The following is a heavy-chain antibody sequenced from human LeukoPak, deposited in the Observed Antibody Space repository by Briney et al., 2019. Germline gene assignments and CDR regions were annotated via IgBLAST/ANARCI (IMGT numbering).Heavy chain of an antibody. J-gene: IGHJ3*01. CDR1: GFTFSNYW. CDR3: VRDGSLGTVKTA. V-gene: IGHV3-7*01. D-gene: IGHD3-16*01. CDR2: INPDVSAR. Sequence: GGSLRLSCAASGFTFSNYWMAWMRQAPGQGLEWVANINPDVSARYYLYSGEGRFTVRRDNTWSSLSLQMNSLRVEDTARYYCVRDGSLGTVKTAWGQGTMVTVSP.